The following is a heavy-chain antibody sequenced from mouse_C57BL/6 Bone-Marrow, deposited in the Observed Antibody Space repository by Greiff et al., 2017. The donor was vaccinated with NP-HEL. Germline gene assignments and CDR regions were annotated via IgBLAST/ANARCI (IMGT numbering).Heavy chain of an antibody. CDR1: GFTFSSYG. CDR3: ARHHYGRRFAY. V-gene: IGHV5-6*01. CDR2: ISSGGSYT. Sequence: EVNVVESGGDLVKPGGSLKLSCAASGFTFSSYGMSWVRQTPDKRLEWVATISSGGSYTYYPESVKGRFTISRDNAKNTLYLQMSSLKSEETAMYYCARHHYGRRFAYWGQGTLVTVSA. D-gene: IGHD1-1*01. J-gene: IGHJ3*01.